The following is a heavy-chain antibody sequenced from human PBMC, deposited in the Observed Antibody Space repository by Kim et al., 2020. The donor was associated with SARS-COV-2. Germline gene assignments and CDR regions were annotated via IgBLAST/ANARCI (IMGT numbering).Heavy chain of an antibody. Sequence: YYADSVKGRFTISRDNSKNTLYLQMNSLRAEDTAVYYCARIWLSGEAFDYWGQGTLVTVSS. V-gene: IGHV3-66*01. CDR3: ARIWLSGEAFDY. J-gene: IGHJ4*02. D-gene: IGHD3-10*01.